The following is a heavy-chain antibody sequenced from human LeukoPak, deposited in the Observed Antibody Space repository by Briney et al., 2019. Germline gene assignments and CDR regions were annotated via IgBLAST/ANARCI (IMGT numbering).Heavy chain of an antibody. Sequence: SQTLSLTCTVSGGSISSGGYYWSWIRQHPGKGLEWIGYISYSGSTYYNPSLKSRITISVDTSKNQFSLKLSSVTAADTAVYYCAKDKGVVPAALDYWGQGTLVTVSS. J-gene: IGHJ4*02. CDR2: ISYSGST. CDR3: AKDKGVVPAALDY. CDR1: GGSISSGGYY. D-gene: IGHD2-2*01. V-gene: IGHV4-31*03.